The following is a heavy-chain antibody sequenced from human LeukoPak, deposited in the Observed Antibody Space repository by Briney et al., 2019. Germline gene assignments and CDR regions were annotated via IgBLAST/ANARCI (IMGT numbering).Heavy chain of an antibody. CDR3: ARATGIAVAGTGGVFDY. J-gene: IGHJ4*02. D-gene: IGHD6-19*01. Sequence: SETLSLTCTVSGGSISSYYWSWIRQPPGKGLEWIGYIYYSGSTNYNPSLKSRVTISVDTSKNQFSLKLSSVTAADTAVYYCARATGIAVAGTGGVFDYWGQGTLVTVSS. CDR2: IYYSGST. CDR1: GGSISSYY. V-gene: IGHV4-59*01.